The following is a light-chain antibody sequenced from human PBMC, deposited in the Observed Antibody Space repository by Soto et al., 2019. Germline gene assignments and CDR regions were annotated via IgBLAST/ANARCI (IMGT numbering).Light chain of an antibody. CDR2: CAS. CDR3: QQYGSASST. CDR1: HTDNKSH. V-gene: IGKV3-20*01. J-gene: IGKJ5*01. Sequence: PGDSATLSCRVYHTDNKSHLAWYQQRRGLPPRLLIYCASNRDSGIPDRFSGSGSGTDFTLTISSLEAEDVALYYCQQYGSASSTFGQGTKLDIK.